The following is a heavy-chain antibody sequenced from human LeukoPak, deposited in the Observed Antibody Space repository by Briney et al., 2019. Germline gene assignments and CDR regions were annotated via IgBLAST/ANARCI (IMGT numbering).Heavy chain of an antibody. Sequence: RAGVNVCCKASGYAFTFYDIDWVRHAPGPGQDWMGWINPNRGGTNYAQAFHGRVTMTRDTSITTAYMELSRLRSDDTPVYYCARDKGEGYNPRYYFVYWGQGTLVTVSS. V-gene: IGHV1-2*02. CDR3: ARDKGEGYNPRYYFVY. CDR1: GYAFTFYD. J-gene: IGHJ4*02. D-gene: IGHD5-12*01. CDR2: INPNRGGT.